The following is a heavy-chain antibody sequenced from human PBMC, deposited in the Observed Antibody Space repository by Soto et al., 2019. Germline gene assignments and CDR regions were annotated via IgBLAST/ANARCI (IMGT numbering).Heavy chain of an antibody. V-gene: IGHV4-61*01. CDR1: GDSVSKDNYY. J-gene: IGHJ4*02. D-gene: IGHD3-16*01. CDR3: ARSQRGRTAFTFDY. Sequence: PXETLSLTFAVSGDSVSKDNYYWSWIRQPPGKGLEWIGYIYYSGTTNYNSYLKSRLSLSVDMSKNQFSLKLASVTAADTAVYFCARSQRGRTAFTFDYWGQGALVTVSS. CDR2: IYYSGTT.